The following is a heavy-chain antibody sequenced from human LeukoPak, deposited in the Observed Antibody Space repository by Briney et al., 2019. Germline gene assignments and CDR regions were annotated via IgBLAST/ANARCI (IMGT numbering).Heavy chain of an antibody. CDR1: GFTFSDYY. CDR2: ISSSGSTI. V-gene: IGHV3-11*01. Sequence: GGSLRLSCAASGFTFSDYYMSWIRQAPGQGLEWVSYISSSGSTIYYADSVKGRFTVSRDNAKNSLYLQMNSLRAEDMALYYCAKGNYGDYEGANYFDYWGQGTLVTVSS. J-gene: IGHJ4*02. CDR3: AKGNYGDYEGANYFDY. D-gene: IGHD4-17*01.